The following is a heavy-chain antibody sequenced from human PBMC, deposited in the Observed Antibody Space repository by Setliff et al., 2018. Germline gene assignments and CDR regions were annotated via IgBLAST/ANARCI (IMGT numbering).Heavy chain of an antibody. J-gene: IGHJ4*02. CDR1: GDSVGSGSYY. V-gene: IGHV4-61*02. D-gene: IGHD5-12*01. CDR2: IQSTGNT. Sequence: SETLSLTCIVSGDSVGSGSYYWSWIRQPAGKGLEWIGLIQSTGNTNYNPSLQSRVTISIGTSKNQFSLKMTSVTAADTAMYFCAGTPARGTTWLSPFDYWGQGTLVTVSS. CDR3: AGTPARGTTWLSPFDY.